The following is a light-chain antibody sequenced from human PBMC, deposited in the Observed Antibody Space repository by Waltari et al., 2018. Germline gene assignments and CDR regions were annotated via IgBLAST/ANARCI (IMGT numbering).Light chain of an antibody. CDR3: SSYTTSSAPGV. CDR1: DSDVGAYDF. J-gene: IGLJ1*01. CDR2: EVS. Sequence: QSALTQPASVSCSPGQSITISCSGTDSDVGAYDFVSWYQQHPGKAPHLIIYEVSNRPSGISNRFSASKSGNTASLTISGLQAEDEADYCCSSYTTSSAPGVFGTGTRVTVL. V-gene: IGLV2-14*01.